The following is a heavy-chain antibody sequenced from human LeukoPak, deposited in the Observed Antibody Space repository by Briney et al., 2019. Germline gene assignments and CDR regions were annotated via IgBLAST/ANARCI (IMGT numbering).Heavy chain of an antibody. CDR3: ARGGWYKEGDWFDP. D-gene: IGHD6-19*01. CDR1: GYTFTGYY. Sequence: ASVKVSCKASGYTFTGYYMHWVRQAPGQGLAWMGWINPNSGGTNYAQKFQGRVTMTRDTSISTAYMELSRLRSDDTAVYYCARGGWYKEGDWFDPWGQGTLVTVSS. CDR2: INPNSGGT. J-gene: IGHJ5*02. V-gene: IGHV1-2*02.